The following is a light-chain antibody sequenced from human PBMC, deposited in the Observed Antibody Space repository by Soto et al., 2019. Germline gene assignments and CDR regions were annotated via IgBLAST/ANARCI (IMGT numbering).Light chain of an antibody. V-gene: IGKV3-15*01. J-gene: IGKJ1*01. Sequence: EIVMTQSPATLSVSPGERATLSCRASQTIVNNLACYQQKPGQAPRLLMYGVSTRATGVPARFSGSGSGTEFTLTISSLQSEDFAVYYCQQYNNWPPATFGQGTKVEIK. CDR3: QQYNNWPPAT. CDR1: QTIVNN. CDR2: GVS.